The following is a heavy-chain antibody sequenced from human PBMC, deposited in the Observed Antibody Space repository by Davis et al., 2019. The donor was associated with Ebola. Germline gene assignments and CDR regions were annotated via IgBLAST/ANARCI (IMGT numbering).Heavy chain of an antibody. D-gene: IGHD6-19*01. CDR1: GYTFTSYY. Sequence: ASVKVSCKASGYTFTSYYMHWVRQPAGQGLEWMGIINPSGGSTSYAQKFQGRVTMTRDTSTSTVYMELSSLRSEDTAVYYGARDRGAVAGTPDAFDIWGQGTMVTVSS. CDR3: ARDRGAVAGTPDAFDI. V-gene: IGHV1-46*01. CDR2: INPSGGST. J-gene: IGHJ3*02.